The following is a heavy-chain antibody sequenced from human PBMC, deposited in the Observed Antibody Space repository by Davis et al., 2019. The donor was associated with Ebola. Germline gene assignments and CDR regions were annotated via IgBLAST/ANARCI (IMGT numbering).Heavy chain of an antibody. CDR2: ISSSGGTT. CDR3: VRRGSPLRWSDP. V-gene: IGHV3-23*01. D-gene: IGHD3-16*01. J-gene: IGHJ5*02. Sequence: PGGSLRLSCAASGFTFSSYPMDWVRQAPGKGLDWVSGISSSGGTTYYADSVKGRFTISRDNPAHTLYLQMNSLRVDDTAIYFCVRRGSPLRWSDPWGQGTLVTVSS. CDR1: GFTFSSYP.